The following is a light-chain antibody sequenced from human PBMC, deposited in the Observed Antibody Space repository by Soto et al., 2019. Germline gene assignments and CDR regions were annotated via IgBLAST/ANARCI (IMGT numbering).Light chain of an antibody. Sequence: DIQMTQSPSTLSASLGDRVTITCRAGQSISSWLAWYQQKPGEAPKLLIYDASALPRGVPSRFSGSGSGTKFTLTIASLQPDDFATYYCQQYETFSGTFGPGTKVDIK. CDR3: QQYETFSGT. V-gene: IGKV1-5*01. J-gene: IGKJ1*01. CDR2: DAS. CDR1: QSISSW.